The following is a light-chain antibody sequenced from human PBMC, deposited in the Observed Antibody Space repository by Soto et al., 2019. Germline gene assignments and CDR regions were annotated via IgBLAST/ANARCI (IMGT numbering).Light chain of an antibody. CDR2: AAS. CDR1: QSLSTSY. CDR3: QQYGSSPT. V-gene: IGKV3-20*01. J-gene: IGKJ5*01. Sequence: EIVLTQSPGTLSLFPGERATLSCRASQSLSTSYLAWYRLKPGQAPRLLIYAASSRASGIPDRFSGSGSGTHFTLTISRLEPEDFAVYYCQQYGSSPTFGQGTRLEIK.